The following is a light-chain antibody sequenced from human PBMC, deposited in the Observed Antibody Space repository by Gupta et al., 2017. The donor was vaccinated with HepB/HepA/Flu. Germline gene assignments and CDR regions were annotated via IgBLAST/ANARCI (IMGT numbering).Light chain of an antibody. Sequence: QSVLTQPPSVSAAPGQKVTISCSGSSSNIGNNYVSWYQQLPGTAPKLLMYDNYKRPSGIPDRFSGSKSGTSATLAITGLQTGDEADYYCGTWDSSLSAVVLGGGTKLTVL. J-gene: IGLJ2*01. CDR2: DNY. V-gene: IGLV1-51*01. CDR3: GTWDSSLSAVV. CDR1: SSNIGNNY.